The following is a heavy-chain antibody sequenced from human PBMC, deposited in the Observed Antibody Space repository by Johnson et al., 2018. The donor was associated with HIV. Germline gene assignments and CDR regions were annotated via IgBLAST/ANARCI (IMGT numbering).Heavy chain of an antibody. Sequence: VQLVESGGGLVQPGGSLRLSCADSGFTFSGFWMHWVRQAPGKGLVWVSRINSDGSSTSYADSVKGRFPISRDNAKNTLYLQMNSLRAEDTAVDSCARMVDSSSWTPDAFDIWGQGTMVTVSS. CDR1: GFTFSGFW. CDR3: ARMVDSSSWTPDAFDI. D-gene: IGHD6-13*01. J-gene: IGHJ3*02. CDR2: INSDGSST. V-gene: IGHV3-74*01.